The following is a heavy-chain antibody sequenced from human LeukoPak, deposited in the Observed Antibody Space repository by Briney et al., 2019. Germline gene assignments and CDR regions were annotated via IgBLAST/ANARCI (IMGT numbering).Heavy chain of an antibody. CDR2: IYYSGST. Sequence: SETLSLTCTVSGGSISSGSYYWSWIRQPPGKGLEWIGYIYYSGSTNYNPSLKSRVTISVDTSKNQFSLKLSSVTAADTAVYYCARTMVRGVIYYYYYMDVWGKGTTVTVSS. CDR3: ARTMVRGVIYYYYYMDV. D-gene: IGHD3-10*01. J-gene: IGHJ6*03. V-gene: IGHV4-61*01. CDR1: GGSISSGSYY.